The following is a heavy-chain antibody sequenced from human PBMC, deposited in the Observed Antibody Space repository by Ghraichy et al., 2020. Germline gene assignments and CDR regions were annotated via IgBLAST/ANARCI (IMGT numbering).Heavy chain of an antibody. CDR3: ARAPIAAAGTFDY. J-gene: IGHJ4*02. CDR2: IYYSGST. V-gene: IGHV4-61*01. CDR1: GGSVSSGSYY. Sequence: SETLSLTCTVSGGSVSSGSYYWSWIRQPPGKGLEWIGYIYYSGSTNYNPSLKSRVTISVDTSKNQFSLKLSSLTAADTAVYYCARAPIAAAGTFDYWGQGTLVTVSS. D-gene: IGHD6-13*01.